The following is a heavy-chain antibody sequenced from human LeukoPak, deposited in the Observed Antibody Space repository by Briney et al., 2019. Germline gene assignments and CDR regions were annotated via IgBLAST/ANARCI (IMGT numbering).Heavy chain of an antibody. D-gene: IGHD3-3*01. CDR2: IKQDGSEK. CDR1: GFTFSSYW. V-gene: IGHV3-7*01. Sequence: QTGGSLRLSCAASGFTFSSYWVSWVRQAPGKGLEWVANIKQDGSEKYYVDSVKGRFTISRDNAKNSLYLQMNSLRAEDTAVYYCARDRPPLYDFWSGYDQIGMDVWGQGTTVTVSS. J-gene: IGHJ6*02. CDR3: ARDRPPLYDFWSGYDQIGMDV.